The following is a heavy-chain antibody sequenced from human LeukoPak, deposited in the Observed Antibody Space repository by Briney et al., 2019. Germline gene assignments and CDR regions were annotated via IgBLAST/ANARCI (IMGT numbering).Heavy chain of an antibody. CDR3: ARSPAPGDDFWSGYKA. CDR1: GGSISSGDYY. V-gene: IGHV4-30-4*01. J-gene: IGHJ5*02. CDR2: IYYSGST. D-gene: IGHD3-3*01. Sequence: SQTLSLTCTVSGGSISSGDYYRSWIRQPPGKGLEWIGYIYYSGSTYYNPSLKSRVTISVDTSKNQFSLKLSSVTAADTAVYYCARSPAPGDDFWSGYKAWGQGTLVTVSS.